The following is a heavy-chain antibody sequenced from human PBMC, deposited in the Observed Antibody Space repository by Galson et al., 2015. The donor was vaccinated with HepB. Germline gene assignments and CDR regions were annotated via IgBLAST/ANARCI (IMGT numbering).Heavy chain of an antibody. Sequence: SLRLSCAASGFTFSSYGMHWVRQAPGKGLEWVAVISYDGSNKYYADSVKGRFTISRDNSKNTLYLQMNSLRAEDTAVYYCAKGPINHPIWFGELYYWGQGTLVTVSS. D-gene: IGHD3-10*01. CDR2: ISYDGSNK. J-gene: IGHJ4*02. CDR1: GFTFSSYG. CDR3: AKGPINHPIWFGELYY. V-gene: IGHV3-30*18.